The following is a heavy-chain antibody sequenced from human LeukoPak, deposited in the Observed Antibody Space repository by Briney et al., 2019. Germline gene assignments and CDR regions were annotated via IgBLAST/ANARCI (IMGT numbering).Heavy chain of an antibody. D-gene: IGHD3-22*01. Sequence: GGSLRLSCAASGFTFSNYGMHWVRQAPGKGLEWVAFIQYDGSNKYYADSMKGRFTISRDNSKNTLYLQMNSLRAEDTALYYCAKGFYDSSGYYYLYAFDIWGQGTMVTVSS. V-gene: IGHV3-30*02. CDR3: AKGFYDSSGYYYLYAFDI. CDR2: IQYDGSNK. J-gene: IGHJ3*02. CDR1: GFTFSNYG.